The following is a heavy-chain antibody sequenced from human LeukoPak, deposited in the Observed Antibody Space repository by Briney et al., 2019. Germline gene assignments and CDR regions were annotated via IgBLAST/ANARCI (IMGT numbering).Heavy chain of an antibody. CDR3: ATGTMVRGVISWFDP. V-gene: IGHV1-18*01. CDR1: GYTFTNFG. Sequence: ASVKVSCKASGYTFTNFGISWVRQAPGQGLEWMGWITPYNGNTNYAQKLQGRVTLTTDTSTSTAYMELRSLRSDDTAVYYCATGTMVRGVISWFDPWGQGTLVTVSS. D-gene: IGHD3-10*01. CDR2: ITPYNGNT. J-gene: IGHJ5*02.